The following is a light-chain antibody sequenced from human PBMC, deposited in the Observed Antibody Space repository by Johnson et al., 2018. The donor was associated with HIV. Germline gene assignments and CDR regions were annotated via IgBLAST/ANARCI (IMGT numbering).Light chain of an antibody. CDR1: SSNIGNNY. J-gene: IGLJ1*01. CDR3: GTWDNSLSAYV. Sequence: QSVLTQPPSVSAAPGQKVTISCSGSSSNIGNNYVSWYQQFPETAPKLLIYDNNKRPSGIPDRFSGSKSGTSATLGITGLQTGDEADYYCGTWDNSLSAYVFGTATKVTVL. V-gene: IGLV1-51*01. CDR2: DNN.